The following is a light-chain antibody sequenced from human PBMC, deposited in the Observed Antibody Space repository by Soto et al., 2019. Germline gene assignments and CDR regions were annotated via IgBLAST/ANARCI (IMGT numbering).Light chain of an antibody. Sequence: DIVLTQSPDSLAVSLGERATINCKSSQSVLYSSNNKNYLAWYQQKPGQPPKLLISWAPTREFGVPDRFSGSGSGTDFTLTISSLQAEDVAVYYCQQYYASPPRTFGQGTKVEIK. CDR3: QQYYASPPRT. CDR1: QSVLYSSNNKNY. J-gene: IGKJ1*01. V-gene: IGKV4-1*01. CDR2: WAP.